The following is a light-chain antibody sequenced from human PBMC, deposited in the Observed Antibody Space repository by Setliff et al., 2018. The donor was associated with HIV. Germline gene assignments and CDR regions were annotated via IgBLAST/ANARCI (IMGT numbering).Light chain of an antibody. J-gene: IGLJ3*02. V-gene: IGLV7-43*01. CDR2: NTN. CDR3: LLHYGGLGV. CDR1: IGAVTTASY. Sequence: QAVVTQEPSLTVSPGGTVTFTCASSIGAVTTASYPNWFQQKPGQPPRPLIYNTNNKHSWTPARFSGSLLGDKAALTLSAVLPEGESDYYCLLHYGGLGVFGGGTQRTV.